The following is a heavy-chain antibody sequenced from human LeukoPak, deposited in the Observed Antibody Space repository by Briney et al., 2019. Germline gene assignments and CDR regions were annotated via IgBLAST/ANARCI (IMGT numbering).Heavy chain of an antibody. Sequence: PEGSLRLSCAASGFTFSSYAMSWVRQAPGKGLEWVSAISGSGGSTYYADSVKGRFTISRDNSKNTLSLQMNSLRAEDTAVYYCAKVYSSSWYQFDYWGQGTLVTVSS. V-gene: IGHV3-23*01. CDR2: ISGSGGST. D-gene: IGHD6-13*01. CDR1: GFTFSSYA. CDR3: AKVYSSSWYQFDY. J-gene: IGHJ4*02.